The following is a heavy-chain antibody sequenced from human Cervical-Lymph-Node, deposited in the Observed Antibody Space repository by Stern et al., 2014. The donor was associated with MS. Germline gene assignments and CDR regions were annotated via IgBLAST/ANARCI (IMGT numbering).Heavy chain of an antibody. CDR3: ARDSSSWYAIDY. CDR2: ISSSSSYI. Sequence: VQLVESGGGLVQPGGSLRLSCAASGFTFSSYSMNWVRQAPGKGLEWVSSISSSSSYIYYADSVKGRFTISRDNAKNSLYRQMNSLRAEDTAVYYCARDSSSWYAIDYWGQGTLVTVSS. CDR1: GFTFSSYS. V-gene: IGHV3-21*01. J-gene: IGHJ4*02. D-gene: IGHD6-13*01.